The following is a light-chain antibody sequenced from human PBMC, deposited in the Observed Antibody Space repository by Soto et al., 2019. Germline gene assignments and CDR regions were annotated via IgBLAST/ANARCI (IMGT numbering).Light chain of an antibody. CDR2: GAS. Sequence: EIVLTQSPGTLSLSPGERATLSCRASQSVSSSYFAWYQQKPGQAPRLLIYGASSRATGIPDRFSGSGSGTDFTLTISRLEPEDFAVYYCHQYGSSRKITFGQGTRLEIK. V-gene: IGKV3-20*01. CDR3: HQYGSSRKIT. J-gene: IGKJ5*01. CDR1: QSVSSSY.